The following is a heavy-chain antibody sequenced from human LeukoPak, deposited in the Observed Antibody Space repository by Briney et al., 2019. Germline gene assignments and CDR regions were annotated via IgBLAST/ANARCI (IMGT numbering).Heavy chain of an antibody. V-gene: IGHV3-30*18. D-gene: IGHD3-22*01. CDR1: GFTFSSYG. J-gene: IGHJ4*02. CDR3: AKVYYYDGSGYYWSVDY. Sequence: GRSLRLSCAASGFTFSSYGMHWVRQAPGKGLEWVAVISYDGSNKYYADSVKGQFTISRDNSKNTLYLQMNSLRTEDTAVYYCAKVYYYDGSGYYWSVDYWGQGTLVTVSS. CDR2: ISYDGSNK.